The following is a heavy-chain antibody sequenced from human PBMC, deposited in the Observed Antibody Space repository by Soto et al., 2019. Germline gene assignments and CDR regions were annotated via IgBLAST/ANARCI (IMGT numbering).Heavy chain of an antibody. CDR1: EIAFSSYA. D-gene: IGHD3-22*01. Sequence: PGGSLRHSCAAAEIAFSSYAMSRVSQAPGKGLEWVSAISGSGGSTYYADSVKGRFTISRDNSKNTLYLQMNSLRAEDTAVYYCAKXYYDSSGRRSDAFDIWGQGTMVTVSS. CDR2: ISGSGGST. CDR3: AKXYYDSSGRRSDAFDI. V-gene: IGHV3-23*01. J-gene: IGHJ3*02.